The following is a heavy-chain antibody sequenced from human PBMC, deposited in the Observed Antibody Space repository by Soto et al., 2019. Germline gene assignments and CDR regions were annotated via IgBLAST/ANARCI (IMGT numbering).Heavy chain of an antibody. CDR1: GYTFTSYD. J-gene: IGHJ6*03. CDR3: ARDKTPRYCSSTSCYARYYYYYMDV. D-gene: IGHD2-2*01. V-gene: IGHV1-8*02. Sequence: ASVKVSCKASGYTFTSYDINWVRQATGRGLEWMGWMNPNSGNTGYAQKFQGRVTMTRNTSISTAYMELSSLGSEDTAVYYCARDKTPRYCSSTSCYARYYYYYMDVWGKGTTVTVSS. CDR2: MNPNSGNT.